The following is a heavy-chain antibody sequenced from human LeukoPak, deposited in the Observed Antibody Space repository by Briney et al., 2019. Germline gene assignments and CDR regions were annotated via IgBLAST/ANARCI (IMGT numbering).Heavy chain of an antibody. CDR1: GFTFDDYA. CDR2: ISWNSNSI. Sequence: GGALRLSCAASGFTFDDYAMHWVRQAPGKGLEWVSGISWNSNSIGYADSVKGRFTISRDNAKNSLYLQMNSLRAEDTVLYYCAKGGFGEFLHWFDPWGQGTLVTVSS. J-gene: IGHJ5*02. CDR3: AKGGFGEFLHWFDP. V-gene: IGHV3-9*01. D-gene: IGHD3-10*01.